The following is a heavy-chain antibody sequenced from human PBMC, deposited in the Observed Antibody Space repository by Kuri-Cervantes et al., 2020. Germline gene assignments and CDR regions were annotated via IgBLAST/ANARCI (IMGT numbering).Heavy chain of an antibody. CDR3: AKDDSGDLMGAFDI. CDR1: GFTFDEYG. Sequence: SLKISCAASGFTFDEYGMHWVRQAPEKGLEWVSGITWNSGSIGYADSVKGRFTISRDSAKHSLYLQMNSLRGEDTALYSCAKDDSGDLMGAFDIWGQGTMVTVSS. V-gene: IGHV3-9*01. CDR2: ITWNSGSI. D-gene: IGHD2-8*01. J-gene: IGHJ3*02.